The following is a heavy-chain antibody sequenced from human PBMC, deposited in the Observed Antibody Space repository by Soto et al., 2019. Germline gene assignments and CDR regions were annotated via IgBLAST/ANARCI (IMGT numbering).Heavy chain of an antibody. CDR2: IWYDGSNK. CDR3: AREAEWDSFDY. CDR1: GFTFSSYG. Sequence: QVQLVESGGGVVQPGRSLRLSCAASGFTFSSYGMHWVRQAPGKGLEWVAVIWYDGSNKYYADSVKGRFTISRDNSKNTLYLQMNSLRAEDTAVYYCAREAEWDSFDYWGQGTLVTVSS. J-gene: IGHJ4*02. V-gene: IGHV3-30*19. D-gene: IGHD1-26*01.